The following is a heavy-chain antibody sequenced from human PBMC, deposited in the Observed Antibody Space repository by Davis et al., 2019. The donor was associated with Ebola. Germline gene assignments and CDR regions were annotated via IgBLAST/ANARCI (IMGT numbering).Heavy chain of an antibody. D-gene: IGHD5-24*01. CDR2: IFPGDSDT. Sequence: GESLKISCKGSGYSFTNYWIGWVRRMPGKGLECMGIIFPGDSDTRYSPSFQGQVTISADKSISTAYLQWSSLKASDTAMYYCARGTDGYNPGGYFDSWGQGTLVTVSS. J-gene: IGHJ4*02. CDR1: GYSFTNYW. V-gene: IGHV5-51*01. CDR3: ARGTDGYNPGGYFDS.